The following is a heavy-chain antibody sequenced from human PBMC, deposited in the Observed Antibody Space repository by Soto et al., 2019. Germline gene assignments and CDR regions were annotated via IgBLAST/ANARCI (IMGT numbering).Heavy chain of an antibody. CDR1: GGTFSSYT. V-gene: IGHV1-69*02. J-gene: IGHJ4*02. CDR2: IIPILGIA. CDR3: ARVEGAAAAFYFDY. Sequence: QVQLVQSGAEVKKPGSSVKVSCKASGGTFSSYTISWVRQAPGQGLEWMGRIIPILGIANYAQKFQGRVTITADKSTSTAYMELSSLRSEDTDVYYCARVEGAAAAFYFDYWGQGTLVTVSS. D-gene: IGHD6-13*01.